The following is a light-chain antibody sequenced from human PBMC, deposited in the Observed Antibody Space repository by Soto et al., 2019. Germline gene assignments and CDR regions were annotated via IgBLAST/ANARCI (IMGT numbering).Light chain of an antibody. CDR2: GAS. V-gene: IGKV3-20*01. CDR3: QQYGHSLWT. CDR1: QSVSSSY. Sequence: EIVLTQSPGTLSLSPGERATLSCRASQSVSSSYLAWYQQKPGRAPRLLIYGASTRATGIPDRFSGSGSGTDFTLTISRLEPEDYAVYYCQQYGHSLWTFGQGTKVDIK. J-gene: IGKJ1*01.